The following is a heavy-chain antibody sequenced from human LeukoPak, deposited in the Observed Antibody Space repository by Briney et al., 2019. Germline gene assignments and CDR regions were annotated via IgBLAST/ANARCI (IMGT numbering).Heavy chain of an antibody. D-gene: IGHD6-19*01. Sequence: PSETLSLTCTVSGGAISNYYWSWIRQPPGKGLEWIGYIYHSGNTNYNPSLKSRVTISVDTSKNQFSLNLTSVTAADTAVYYCARGGAVAGTTDFDYWGQGILVTVSS. CDR1: GGAISNYY. CDR2: IYHSGNT. J-gene: IGHJ4*02. V-gene: IGHV4-59*01. CDR3: ARGGAVAGTTDFDY.